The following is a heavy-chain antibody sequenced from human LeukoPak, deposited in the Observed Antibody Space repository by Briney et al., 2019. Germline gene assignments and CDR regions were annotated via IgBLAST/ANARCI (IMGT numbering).Heavy chain of an antibody. V-gene: IGHV3-21*06. CDR2: ISSSSSYI. D-gene: IGHD2-2*01. CDR3: AREKGYCGSINCDPEAFDI. CDR1: GFTFSSYS. Sequence: GGSLRLSCAASGFTFSSYSMNWVRQAPGKGLEWVSSISSSSSYIYYADSVKGRFTISRDNAKNSLYLHMNSLRVEDTAVYYCAREKGYCGSINCDPEAFDIWGQGTMVTVSS. J-gene: IGHJ3*02.